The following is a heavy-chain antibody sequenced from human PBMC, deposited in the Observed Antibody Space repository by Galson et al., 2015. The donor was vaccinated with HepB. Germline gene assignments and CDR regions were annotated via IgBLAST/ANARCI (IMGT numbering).Heavy chain of an antibody. Sequence: SLRLSCAASGLTFSSYAMHWVRQAPGKGLEWVAVMSYDGSNKYYADSVKGRFTISRDNSKNTLYLQMNSLRAEDTAVYYCARDGRSSAFDIWGQGTMVTVSS. CDR1: GLTFSSYA. V-gene: IGHV3-30*04. CDR2: MSYDGSNK. CDR3: ARDGRSSAFDI. J-gene: IGHJ3*02.